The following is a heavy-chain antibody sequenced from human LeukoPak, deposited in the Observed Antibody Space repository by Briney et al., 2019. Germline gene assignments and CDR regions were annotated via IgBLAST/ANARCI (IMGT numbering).Heavy chain of an antibody. J-gene: IGHJ6*03. V-gene: IGHV3-23*01. CDR3: AKGGSYSLYYYYMDV. Sequence: GGSLRLSCAASGFTFSSYAMSWVRQAPGKGLEWVSAISGSGGSTYYADSVKGRFTISRDNSKNTLYLQMNSLRAEDTAVYYCAKGGSYSLYYYYMDVWGKGTKVTVSS. CDR1: GFTFSSYA. CDR2: ISGSGGST. D-gene: IGHD1-26*01.